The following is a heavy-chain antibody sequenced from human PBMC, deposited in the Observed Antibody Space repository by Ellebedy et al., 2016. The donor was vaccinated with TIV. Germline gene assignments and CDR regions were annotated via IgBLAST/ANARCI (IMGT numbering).Heavy chain of an antibody. CDR1: GFTFSTFW. D-gene: IGHD6-19*01. V-gene: IGHV3-74*01. Sequence: GESLKISCAASGFTFSTFWMHWVRQAPGKGLMWVSRIDTDGSNTNYADSVKGRFTISRDNAKKTLYLQMNRLRAEDTALYYCASSPQSSDSYWGQGTLVTVSS. J-gene: IGHJ4*02. CDR3: ASSPQSSDSY. CDR2: IDTDGSNT.